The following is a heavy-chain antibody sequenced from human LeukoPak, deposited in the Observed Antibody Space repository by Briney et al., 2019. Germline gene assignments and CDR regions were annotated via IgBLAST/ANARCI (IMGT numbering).Heavy chain of an antibody. D-gene: IGHD4-17*01. CDR2: IYYSGST. CDR3: ARAPNYGDYAGYFDY. J-gene: IGHJ4*02. Sequence: SETLSLTCNVSGGSISNYYWSWIRQPPGKGLEWIGYIYYSGSTNYNPPLKSRVTISVDTSKNQFSLKLSSVTAADTAVYYCARAPNYGDYAGYFDYWGQGTLVTVSS. CDR1: GGSISNYY. V-gene: IGHV4-59*01.